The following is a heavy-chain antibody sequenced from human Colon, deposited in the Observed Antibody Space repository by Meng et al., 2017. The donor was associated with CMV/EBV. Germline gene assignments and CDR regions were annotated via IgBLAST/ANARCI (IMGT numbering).Heavy chain of an antibody. Sequence: QVQLGRSGAGVKEPGASVKVSCKASGFTFTGHYMHWVRQAPGQGLEWMGWIDANSGGTNYAQKFQGRLTMTRDTSISTVYMELNRLRSDDTAVYFCARDGIRGVFFFDYWGQGTLVTVSS. CDR2: IDANSGGT. J-gene: IGHJ4*02. V-gene: IGHV1-2*02. CDR3: ARDGIRGVFFFDY. D-gene: IGHD1-14*01. CDR1: GFTFTGHY.